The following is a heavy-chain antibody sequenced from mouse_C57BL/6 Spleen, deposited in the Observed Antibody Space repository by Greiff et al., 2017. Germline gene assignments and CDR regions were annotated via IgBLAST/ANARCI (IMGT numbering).Heavy chain of an antibody. CDR3: AREDYDYDVRYFDV. Sequence: QVQLQQSGPELVKPGASVKISCKASGYAFSSSWMNWVKQRPGKGLEWIGRIYPGDGDTNYNGKFKGKATLTADKSSSTAFMQLSSLTSEDSAVYFCAREDYDYDVRYFDVWGTGTAVTVSS. V-gene: IGHV1-82*01. CDR1: GYAFSSSW. CDR2: IYPGDGDT. D-gene: IGHD2-4*01. J-gene: IGHJ1*03.